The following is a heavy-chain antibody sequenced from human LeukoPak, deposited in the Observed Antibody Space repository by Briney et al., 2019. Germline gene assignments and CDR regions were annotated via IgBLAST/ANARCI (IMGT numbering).Heavy chain of an antibody. V-gene: IGHV3-53*01. D-gene: IGHD4-17*01. CDR2: IYYGGTT. Sequence: GGSLRLSCAASGFTFSDYYMSWVRQAPGKGLEWVSVIYYGGTTYYADSVKGRFTISRDNSKNTVYLQMNSLRVDDTAVYYCARGDGHYIYWGQGTLVTASS. CDR1: GFTFSDYY. J-gene: IGHJ4*02. CDR3: ARGDGHYIY.